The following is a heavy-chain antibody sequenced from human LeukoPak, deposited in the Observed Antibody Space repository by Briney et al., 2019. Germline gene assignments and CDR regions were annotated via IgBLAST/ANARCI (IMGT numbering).Heavy chain of an antibody. D-gene: IGHD3-22*01. V-gene: IGHV4-4*08. CDR2: VHNSGNT. CDR3: AREVEYYDSSGYRPHAFDI. J-gene: IGHJ3*02. CDR1: GDSISNYY. Sequence: SKTLSLTCSVSGDSISNYYWSWIRQPPGKGLQWIGHVHNSGNTNYNPSLKSRVTISVDTSKNQFSLKVNSVTAADTAVYYCAREVEYYDSSGYRPHAFDIWGQGTLVTVSA.